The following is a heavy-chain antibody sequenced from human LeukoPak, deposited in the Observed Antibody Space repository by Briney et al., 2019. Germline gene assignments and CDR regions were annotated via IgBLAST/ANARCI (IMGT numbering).Heavy chain of an antibody. CDR3: ARAILEYSSSWYENWFDP. CDR2: ISAYNGNT. Sequence: ASVKVSCKASGYTFTSYGISWVRQAPGQGLEWMGWISAYNGNTNYAQKLQGRVTMTTDTSTSTAYMELRSLRSDDTAVYYCARAILEYSSSWYENWFDPWGQGTLVTVSS. CDR1: GYTFTSYG. V-gene: IGHV1-18*01. D-gene: IGHD6-13*01. J-gene: IGHJ5*02.